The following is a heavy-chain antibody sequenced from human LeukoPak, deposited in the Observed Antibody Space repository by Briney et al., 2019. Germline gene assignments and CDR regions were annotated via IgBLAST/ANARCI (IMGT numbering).Heavy chain of an antibody. J-gene: IGHJ4*02. Sequence: GGSLRLSCAASGFTFSSYGMHWVRQAPGKGLEWVAVISYDGSNKYYADSVKGRFTISRDNSKNTLYLQMNSLRAEDTAVYYCARGFGILWFGELVDYWGQGTLVTVSS. CDR1: GFTFSSYG. CDR2: ISYDGSNK. CDR3: ARGFGILWFGELVDY. D-gene: IGHD3-10*01. V-gene: IGHV3-30*03.